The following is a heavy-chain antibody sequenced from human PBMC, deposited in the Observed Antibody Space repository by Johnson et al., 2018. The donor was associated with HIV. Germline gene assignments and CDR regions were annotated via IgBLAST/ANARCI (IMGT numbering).Heavy chain of an antibody. CDR1: GFTVSSNY. CDR2: IYSGGST. Sequence: VQLVETGGGLIQPGGSLRLSCAASGFTVSSNYMSWVRQAPGKGLEWVSVIYSGGSTYYADSVKGRVTISRDNSKNTLYLQMNSLRAEDTAVYYCASCITPDAFDIWGQGTMVTVSS. V-gene: IGHV3-53*02. J-gene: IGHJ3*02. CDR3: ASCITPDAFDI. D-gene: IGHD3-10*01.